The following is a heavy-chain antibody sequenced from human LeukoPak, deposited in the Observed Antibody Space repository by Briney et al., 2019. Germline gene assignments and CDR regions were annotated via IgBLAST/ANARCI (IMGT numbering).Heavy chain of an antibody. Sequence: ASVKVSCKASGYTFAGYYMHWVRQAPGQGLEWMGWISAYNGNTNYAQKLQGRVTMTTDTSTSTAYMELRSLRSDDTAVYYCARDLAGAAAGLFDYWGQGTLVTVSS. J-gene: IGHJ4*02. V-gene: IGHV1-18*01. CDR3: ARDLAGAAAGLFDY. D-gene: IGHD6-13*01. CDR1: GYTFAGYY. CDR2: ISAYNGNT.